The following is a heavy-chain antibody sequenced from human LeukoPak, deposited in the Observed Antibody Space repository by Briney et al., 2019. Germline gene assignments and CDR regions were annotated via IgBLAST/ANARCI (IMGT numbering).Heavy chain of an antibody. CDR2: INTDGSST. CDR1: GFTFSIYW. Sequence: GGSLRLSCAASGFTFSIYWMHWVRQAPGKGLVWVTRINTDGSSTSYADSVKGRFTISRDNAKNTLYLQMNSLRAEDTAVYYCRAGDEAIDAFDIWGQGTMVTVSS. D-gene: IGHD3-16*01. CDR3: RAGDEAIDAFDI. V-gene: IGHV3-74*01. J-gene: IGHJ3*02.